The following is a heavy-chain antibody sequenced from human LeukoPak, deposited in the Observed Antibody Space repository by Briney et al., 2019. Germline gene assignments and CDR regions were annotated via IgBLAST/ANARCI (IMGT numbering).Heavy chain of an antibody. V-gene: IGHV1-69*05. D-gene: IGHD2-2*02. CDR3: ARDTCSSTSCYRPYWYFDL. CDR1: GGTFSSYA. Sequence: ASVKVSCKASGGTFSSYAISWVRQAPGQGLEWMGGIIPIFGTANYAQKFQGRVTITTDESTSTAYMELSSLRSEDTAVYYCARDTCSSTSCYRPYWYFDLWGRGTLVTVSS. J-gene: IGHJ2*01. CDR2: IIPIFGTA.